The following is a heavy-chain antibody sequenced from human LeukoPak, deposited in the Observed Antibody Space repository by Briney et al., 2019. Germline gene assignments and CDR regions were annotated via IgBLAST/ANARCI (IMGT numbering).Heavy chain of an antibody. J-gene: IGHJ5*02. CDR3: ARSVSTFDP. Sequence: SETLSLTCTVSGGSISSYYWXXXXXXXXXXLEWIGYIYYSGXXXXXXXXXXXXXXXVXXSXXXFSLKLSSVTAADTAVYYCARSVSTFDPWGQGTLVTVSS. CDR2: IYYSGXX. CDR1: GGSISSYY. V-gene: IGHV4-59*08.